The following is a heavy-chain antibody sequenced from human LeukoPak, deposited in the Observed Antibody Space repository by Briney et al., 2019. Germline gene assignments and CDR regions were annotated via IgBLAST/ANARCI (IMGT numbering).Heavy chain of an antibody. D-gene: IGHD1-26*01. Sequence: GGSLRLSCAASGFTFSDYYMSWIRQAPGKGLEWVSAISGSGGSTYYADSVKGRFTISRGNSKNTLYLQMNSLRAEDTAVYYCAKATGIVGATPWDVWGQGTTVTVSS. CDR2: ISGSGGST. CDR1: GFTFSDYY. V-gene: IGHV3-23*01. CDR3: AKATGIVGATPWDV. J-gene: IGHJ6*02.